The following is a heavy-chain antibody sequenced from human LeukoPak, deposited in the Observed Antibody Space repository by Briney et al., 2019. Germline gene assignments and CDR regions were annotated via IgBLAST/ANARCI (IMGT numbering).Heavy chain of an antibody. J-gene: IGHJ4*02. CDR1: GFTFSSYA. Sequence: PGGSLRLSCAASGFTFSSYAMHWVRQAPGKGLEWVAVISYDGSNKYYADSVKGRFTISRDSSKNTLYLQMNSLRAEDTAVYYCARDGGRAIVVVPAARGYFDYWGQGALVTVSS. CDR3: ARDGGRAIVVVPAARGYFDY. CDR2: ISYDGSNK. V-gene: IGHV3-30-3*01. D-gene: IGHD2-2*01.